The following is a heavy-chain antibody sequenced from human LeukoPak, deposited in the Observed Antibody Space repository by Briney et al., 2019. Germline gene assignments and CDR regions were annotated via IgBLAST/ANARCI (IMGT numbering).Heavy chain of an antibody. CDR2: IYYSGST. Sequence: SETLTLTCTVSGGSISGSTYYWGWVRQPPGKGLEWIGSIYYSGSTYYNPSLKSRVTISVDTSKNQFSLKLSSVTAADTAVYFCTLRNFWGQGSLGSVSS. CDR1: GGSISGSTYY. J-gene: IGHJ4*02. CDR3: TLRNF. V-gene: IGHV4-39*01.